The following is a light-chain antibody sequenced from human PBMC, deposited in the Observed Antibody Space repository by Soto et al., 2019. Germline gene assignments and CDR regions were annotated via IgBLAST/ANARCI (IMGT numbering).Light chain of an antibody. J-gene: IGLJ1*01. CDR3: SSYASSSTLYV. V-gene: IGLV2-14*01. Sequence: QSVLTQPASVSGSPGQSITISCTGTSSDVGGYNYVSWYQQHPGKAPKLMIYDVSNRPSGVSNRFSGSKSGNTASLTISGLQAEDEAAYYCSSYASSSTLYVFRTGTKVTVL. CDR1: SSDVGGYNY. CDR2: DVS.